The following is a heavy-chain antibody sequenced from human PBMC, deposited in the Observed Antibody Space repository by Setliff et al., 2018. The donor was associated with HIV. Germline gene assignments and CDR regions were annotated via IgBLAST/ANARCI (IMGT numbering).Heavy chain of an antibody. V-gene: IGHV1-69*13. CDR2: IIPIFGLA. CDR3: ARVEMRPAAIRSYYYYYMDV. Sequence: SVKVSCKASGDIFNNNAINWVRQAPGQGLEWMGRIIPIFGLANYAQKFQGRVTITADASTNIAYMELSSLRSEDTAVYYCARVEMRPAAIRSYYYYYMDVWGKGTTVTVSS. CDR1: GDIFNNNA. D-gene: IGHD2-2*02. J-gene: IGHJ6*03.